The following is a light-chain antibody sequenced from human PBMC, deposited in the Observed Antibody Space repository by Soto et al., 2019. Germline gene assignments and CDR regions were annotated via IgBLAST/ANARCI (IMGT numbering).Light chain of an antibody. CDR3: LLSYSGARPHVV. CDR1: TGAVTSGHY. CDR2: DTS. Sequence: QAVVTQEPSLTVSPGGTVTLTRGSSTGAVTSGHYPYWFQQKPGQAPRTLIYDTSNKHSWTPARFSGSLLGGKAALTLSGAQPEDEAEYYCLLSYSGARPHVVFGGGTKVTVL. V-gene: IGLV7-46*01. J-gene: IGLJ2*01.